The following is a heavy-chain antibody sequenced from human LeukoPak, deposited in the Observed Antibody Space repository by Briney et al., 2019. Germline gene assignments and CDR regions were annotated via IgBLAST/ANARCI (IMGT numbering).Heavy chain of an antibody. V-gene: IGHV3-7*01. CDR1: GFSVSGYW. CDR3: AREWQGGIAAAGTRIEGDY. CDR2: IKQDGSEK. Sequence: GGSLRLSCAVSGFSVSGYWMTWVRRAPGKGLEWVANIKQDGSEKNYVDSVKGRFTISRDNAENSLFLQMNSLRVEDTAVYYCAREWQGGIAAAGTRIEGDYWGQGTLVAVSS. J-gene: IGHJ4*02. D-gene: IGHD6-13*01.